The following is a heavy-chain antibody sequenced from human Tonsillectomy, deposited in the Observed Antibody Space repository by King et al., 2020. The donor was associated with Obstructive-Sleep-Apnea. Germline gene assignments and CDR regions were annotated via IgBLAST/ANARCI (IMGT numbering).Heavy chain of an antibody. CDR3: ARGGGNYSSPYYYGMDV. CDR2: IYYSGST. D-gene: IGHD6-13*01. CDR1: GGSISSYY. V-gene: IGHV4-59*01. Sequence: QLQESGPGLVKPSETLSLTCSVSGGSISSYYWSWIRQPPGKGLEWIGYIYYSGSTAYTPSLKSRVTISVDTSKNQFSLKLSPVTAADTAVYYCARGGGNYSSPYYYGMDVWGQGTTVTVSS. J-gene: IGHJ6*02.